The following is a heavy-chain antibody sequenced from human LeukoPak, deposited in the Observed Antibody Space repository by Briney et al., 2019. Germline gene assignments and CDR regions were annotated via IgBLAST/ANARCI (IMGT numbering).Heavy chain of an antibody. Sequence: GASVKVSCKASGGTFSCYAISWVRQAPGQGLEWMGRIIPILGIANYAQKFQGRVTITADKSTSTAYMELSSLRSEDTAVYYCARDCDLVTRLGYCSGGSWHNFDYWGQGTLVTVSS. CDR1: GGTFSCYA. J-gene: IGHJ4*02. D-gene: IGHD2-15*01. CDR3: ARDCDLVTRLGYCSGGSWHNFDY. CDR2: IIPILGIA. V-gene: IGHV1-69*04.